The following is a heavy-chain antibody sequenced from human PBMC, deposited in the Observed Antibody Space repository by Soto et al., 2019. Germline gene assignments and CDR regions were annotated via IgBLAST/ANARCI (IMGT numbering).Heavy chain of an antibody. Sequence: EVQLLESGGGLVQPGGSLRLSCAASGFTFSSYAMSWVRQAPGKGLEWVSAISVSAGSTYYADSVKGRFTISRYNSKNSLYLQMNSLRAEDTAVFYCTKDLWPYLPAGGEFDSWGQGTLVTVSS. CDR2: ISVSAGST. V-gene: IGHV3-23*01. D-gene: IGHD3-16*01. CDR1: GFTFSSYA. CDR3: TKDLWPYLPAGGEFDS. J-gene: IGHJ4*02.